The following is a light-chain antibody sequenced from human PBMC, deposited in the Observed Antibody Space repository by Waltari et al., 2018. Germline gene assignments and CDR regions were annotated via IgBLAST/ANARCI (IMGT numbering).Light chain of an antibody. CDR3: QQYYSHPRT. Sequence: AIRITQSPSSLSASTGDRVTITCRASQGISTYLAWHQQKPGKAPKLLIYAASTLQSGVPSRFSGSGSGTDFTLTISCLQSEDFATYDCQQYYSHPRTFGQGTKVEI. CDR1: QGISTY. V-gene: IGKV1-8*01. J-gene: IGKJ1*01. CDR2: AAS.